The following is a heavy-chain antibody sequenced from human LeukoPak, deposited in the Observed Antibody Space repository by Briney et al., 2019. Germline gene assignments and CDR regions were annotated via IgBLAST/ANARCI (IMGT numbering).Heavy chain of an antibody. J-gene: IGHJ4*02. CDR2: IWYDGSNK. Sequence: PGGSLRLSCAASGFTFSSYGMHWVRQAPGKGLEWVAVIWYDGSNKYYADSVKGRFTISRDNSKNTLYLQMNSLRAEDTAMYYCAKDGIVVSYFDYWGQGTLVTASS. CDR1: GFTFSSYG. CDR3: AKDGIVVSYFDY. D-gene: IGHD3-22*01. V-gene: IGHV3-30*02.